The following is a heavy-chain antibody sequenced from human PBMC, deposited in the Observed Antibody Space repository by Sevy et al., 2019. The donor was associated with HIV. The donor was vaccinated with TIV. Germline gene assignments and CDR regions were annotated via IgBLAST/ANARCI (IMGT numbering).Heavy chain of an antibody. J-gene: IGHJ4*02. CDR1: GLTFSKYS. CDR2: LSFGCGEL. CDR3: AREGCTKPHDY. D-gene: IGHD2-8*01. V-gene: IGHV3-23*01. Sequence: GGSLRLSCAAFGLTFSKYSMSGVRQPPGKGLEWVSTLSFGCGELNYADSVKGRFTISRDNSKSSVYLQMNNLRPEDTAVYYCAREGCTKPHDYWGQGTLVTVSS.